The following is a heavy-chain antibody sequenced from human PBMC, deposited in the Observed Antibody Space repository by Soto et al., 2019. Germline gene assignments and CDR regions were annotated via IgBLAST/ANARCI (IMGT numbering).Heavy chain of an antibody. D-gene: IGHD6-19*01. CDR2: ISSDGSTT. J-gene: IGHJ4*02. V-gene: IGHV3-74*01. CDR1: GFTFSTYW. CDR3: ARGSAVTGHKNPYS. Sequence: GGSLRLSCAASGFTFSTYWMHWVRQDPGKGLVSVSYISSDGSTTTYADSVKGRFTISRDNAKNTLYLQMYSLRVEDTAVYYCARGSAVTGHKNPYSWGQGTLVTVS.